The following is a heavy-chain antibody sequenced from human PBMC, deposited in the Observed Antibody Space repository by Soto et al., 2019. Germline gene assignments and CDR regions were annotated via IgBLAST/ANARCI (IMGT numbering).Heavy chain of an antibody. J-gene: IGHJ3*02. CDR2: INPNSGGT. Sequence: ASVKVTCKASGYTFTGYYMHWVRQAPGQGLEWMGWINPNSGGTNYAQKFQGRVTMTRDTSISTAYMELSRLRSDDTAVYYCARVPNYYYDSSGYDPALDIWGQGTMVTVSS. V-gene: IGHV1-2*02. CDR3: ARVPNYYYDSSGYDPALDI. D-gene: IGHD3-22*01. CDR1: GYTFTGYY.